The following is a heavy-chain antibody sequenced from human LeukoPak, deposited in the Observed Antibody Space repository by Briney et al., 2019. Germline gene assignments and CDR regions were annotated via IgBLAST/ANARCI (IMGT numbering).Heavy chain of an antibody. CDR1: GYTFTGYY. CDR3: ARDLGEIVIVSAAISYAFDI. J-gene: IGHJ3*02. Sequence: ASVKVSCKASGYTFTGYYMHWVRQAPGQGLEWMGWINPNSGGTNYAQKFQGRVTMTRDTSISTAYMELSRVRSDDTAVYYCARDLGEIVIVSAAISYAFDIWGQGTMVTVSS. CDR2: INPNSGGT. V-gene: IGHV1-2*02. D-gene: IGHD2-2*02.